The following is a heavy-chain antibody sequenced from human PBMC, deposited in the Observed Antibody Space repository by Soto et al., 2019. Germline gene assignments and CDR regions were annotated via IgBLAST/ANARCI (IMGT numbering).Heavy chain of an antibody. J-gene: IGHJ4*02. V-gene: IGHV4-59*01. CDR2: VYYTGTT. CDR1: GGSISSYF. Sequence: QVQLQESGPGLLKPSETLSLTCTVSGGSISSYFYIWVRQPPGKGLEWIGSVYYTGTTDYNPSRKSRDTISVDTSKTQFSLNLRSVTAADTAVYYCARDLAAVPRAFDYWGRGTLVTVSS. CDR3: ARDLAAVPRAFDY. D-gene: IGHD6-13*01.